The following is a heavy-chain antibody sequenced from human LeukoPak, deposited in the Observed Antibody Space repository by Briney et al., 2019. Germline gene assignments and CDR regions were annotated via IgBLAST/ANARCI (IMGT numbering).Heavy chain of an antibody. CDR1: GYSLTSYW. D-gene: IGHD3-10*01. CDR3: ARQVTMVRGVIGFAP. CDR2: IDPSDSYT. Sequence: GESLRISCQGSGYSLTSYWISWVRQMPGKGLEWMGRIDPSDSYTNYSPSFQGHVTISADKSISTAYLQWSSLKASDTAMYYCARQVTMVRGVIGFAPWGQGTLVTVSS. J-gene: IGHJ5*02. V-gene: IGHV5-10-1*01.